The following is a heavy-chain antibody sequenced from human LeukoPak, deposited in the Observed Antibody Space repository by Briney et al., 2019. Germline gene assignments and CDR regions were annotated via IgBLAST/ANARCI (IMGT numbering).Heavy chain of an antibody. D-gene: IGHD3-10*01. CDR3: ARDIGRGFDY. Sequence: SEILSLTCAVYGGSFSGYYWSWIRHPAGQGLEYIGRMYTSGSTNYNPSLKSRVTISVDTSKNQFSLKFSSVTAADTAVYYCARDIGRGFDYWGQGTLVTVSS. J-gene: IGHJ4*02. CDR1: GGSFSGYY. CDR2: MYTSGST. V-gene: IGHV4-4*07.